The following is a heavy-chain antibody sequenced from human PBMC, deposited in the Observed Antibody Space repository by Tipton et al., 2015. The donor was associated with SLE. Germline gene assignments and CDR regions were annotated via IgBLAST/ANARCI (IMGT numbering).Heavy chain of an antibody. CDR3: ARTARHSDFWTSYNWFDP. Sequence: TLSLTCAVYGGSFSGYYWSWIRQPPGKGLEWIGEINHSGSTNYNPSLKSRVTISVDTSKNQFSLKLSSVTAADTAVYYCARTARHSDFWTSYNWFDPWGQGTLVTVSS. D-gene: IGHD3/OR15-3a*01. CDR1: GGSFSGYY. J-gene: IGHJ5*02. CDR2: INHSGST. V-gene: IGHV4-34*01.